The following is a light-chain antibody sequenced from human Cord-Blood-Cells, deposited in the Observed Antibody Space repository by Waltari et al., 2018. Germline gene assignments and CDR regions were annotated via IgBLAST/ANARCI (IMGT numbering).Light chain of an antibody. CDR1: SSNIGAGYA. CDR2: GNS. CDR3: QSYDSSLSRV. Sequence: QSVLMQPPSVSAAPGQRVTISCPWSSSNIGAGYAVHWYQQLPGTAPKLLIYGNSNRPSGVPDRFSGSKSGTSASLAITGLQAEDEADYYCQSYDSSLSRVFGGGTKLTVL. V-gene: IGLV1-40*01. J-gene: IGLJ3*02.